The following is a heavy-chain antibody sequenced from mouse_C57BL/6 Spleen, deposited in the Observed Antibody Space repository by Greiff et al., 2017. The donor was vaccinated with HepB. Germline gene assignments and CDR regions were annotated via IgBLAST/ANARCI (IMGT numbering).Heavy chain of an antibody. Sequence: VQLQQSGPELVKPGASVKIPCKASGYTFTDYNMDWVKQSHGKSLEWIGDINPNNGGTNYNQKFKGKATLTVDKSSSTAYMELRSLTSEDTAVYYCARRGLTTVVAFDYWGQGTTLTVSS. V-gene: IGHV1-18*01. CDR1: GYTFTDYN. D-gene: IGHD1-1*01. CDR3: ARRGLTTVVAFDY. J-gene: IGHJ2*01. CDR2: INPNNGGT.